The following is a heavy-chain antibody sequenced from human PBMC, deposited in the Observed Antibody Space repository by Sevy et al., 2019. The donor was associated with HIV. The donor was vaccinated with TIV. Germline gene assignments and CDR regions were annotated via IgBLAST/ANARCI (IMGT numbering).Heavy chain of an antibody. V-gene: IGHV4-59*08. D-gene: IGHD2-21*02. CDR3: AGETAWGRDFS. CDR1: GGFISSYF. J-gene: IGHJ4*02. CDR2: IYYTGIS. Sequence: SETLSLTCIVSGGFISSYFWSWIRQPPGKGLEWIANIYYTGISHYNPSLRNRVTISLETSRNQISLSLSSVTATDTATYYCAGETAWGRDFSWGQGTLVTVSS.